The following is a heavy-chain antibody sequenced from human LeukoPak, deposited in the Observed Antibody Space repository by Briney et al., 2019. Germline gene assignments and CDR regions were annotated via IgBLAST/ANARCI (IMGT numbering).Heavy chain of an antibody. CDR2: INAGNGNT. J-gene: IGHJ4*02. D-gene: IGHD3-9*01. CDR3: ARDIGSRHDILTGYFY. CDR1: GYTFTSYA. V-gene: IGHV1-3*01. Sequence: ASVKVSCKASGYTFTSYAMHWVRQAPGQRLEWMGWINAGNGNTKYSQKFQGRVTITRDTSASTAYMELSSLRSEDTAVYYCARDIGSRHDILTGYFYWGQGTLVTVSS.